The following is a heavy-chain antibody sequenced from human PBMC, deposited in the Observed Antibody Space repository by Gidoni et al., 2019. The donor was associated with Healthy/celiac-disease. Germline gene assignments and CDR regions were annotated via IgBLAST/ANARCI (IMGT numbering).Heavy chain of an antibody. D-gene: IGHD5-12*01. V-gene: IGHV3-23*01. CDR1: GFPFSSYA. CDR2: ISGSGGST. J-gene: IGHJ5*02. CDR3: ARGRWLQSGWFDP. Sequence: EVQLLESGGGLVQPGGSLRLSCSASGFPFSSYAMSWVRQAPGKGLEWVSAISGSGGSTYYADSVKGRFTISRDNSKNTLYLQMNSLRAEDTAVYYCARGRWLQSGWFDPWGQGTLVTVSS.